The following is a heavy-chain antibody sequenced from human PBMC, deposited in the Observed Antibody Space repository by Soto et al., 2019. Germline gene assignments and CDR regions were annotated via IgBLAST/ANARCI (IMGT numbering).Heavy chain of an antibody. J-gene: IGHJ5*02. V-gene: IGHV4-30-4*01. Sequence: SETLSLTFTVSGGSISGNDHYWSWIRQPPGKGPEWIGYIYYSGSTYYNPSLKSRVTISVDMSKNQFSLKLSSGTDADTSVYLCARGYSSSSSCPADWFDPWGQGTMVTVSS. D-gene: IGHD2-2*01. CDR3: ARGYSSSSSCPADWFDP. CDR2: IYYSGST. CDR1: GGSISGNDHY.